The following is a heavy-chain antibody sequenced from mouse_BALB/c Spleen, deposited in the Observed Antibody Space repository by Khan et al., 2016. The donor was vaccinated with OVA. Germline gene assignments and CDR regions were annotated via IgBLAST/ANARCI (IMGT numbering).Heavy chain of an antibody. CDR3: ARSTYRYAFAY. CDR1: GDSITSGY. D-gene: IGHD2-14*01. J-gene: IGHJ3*01. CDR2: MIYSGNT. Sequence: EVKLQESGPSLVKPSQTLSLTCSVTGDSITSGYWSWIRKFPGNKLEYMGYMIYSGNTYYNPSFKSRISITRHTSKNQYYLQLNSVTTEDTATYYCARSTYRYAFAYWGQGTLVTVSA. V-gene: IGHV3-8*02.